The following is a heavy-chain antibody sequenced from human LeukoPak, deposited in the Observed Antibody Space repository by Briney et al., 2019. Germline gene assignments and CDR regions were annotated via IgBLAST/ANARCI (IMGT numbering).Heavy chain of an antibody. D-gene: IGHD3-16*01. CDR2: ISAYNGNT. CDR3: AIPVGGPNAFDI. CDR1: GYTFTIYG. V-gene: IGHV1-18*01. Sequence: ASVTVSFKASGYTFTIYGISWVRQAPGQGVEGMGWISAYNGNTNYAQKLQRRVTMTTHTSTSTAYMELRSLRSDDTAVYYCAIPVGGPNAFDIWGQGTMVTVSS. J-gene: IGHJ3*02.